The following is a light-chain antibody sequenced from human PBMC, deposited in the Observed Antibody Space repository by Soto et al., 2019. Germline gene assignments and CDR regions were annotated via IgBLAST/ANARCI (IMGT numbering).Light chain of an antibody. CDR3: SSYTTSSTRV. CDR1: SIDIGGYND. V-gene: IGLV2-14*01. CDR2: DVS. Sequence: QSALTQPASVSGSPGQSITISCSGTSIDIGGYNDVSWYQQHPGKAPKLMIYDVSDQPSGVSNRFSGSKSGNTAALTISGLQAEDEDDYYCSSYTTSSTRVFGGGTKLTVL. J-gene: IGLJ3*02.